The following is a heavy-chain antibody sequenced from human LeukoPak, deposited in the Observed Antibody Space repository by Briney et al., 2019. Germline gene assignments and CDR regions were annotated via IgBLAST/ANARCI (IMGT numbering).Heavy chain of an antibody. J-gene: IGHJ5*02. CDR2: IYYSGST. Sequence: SVTLSLTCTVSGGSINSGSYYWGWIRQPPGKGLEWIGSIYYSGSTYYNPSLKSRVTISVDTSKNQFSLKLSSVTAADTAVYYCARHVDPRKQQLVLDGSWGQFDPWGQGTLVTVSS. D-gene: IGHD6-13*01. CDR3: ARHVDPRKQQLVLDGSWGQFDP. V-gene: IGHV4-39*01. CDR1: GGSINSGSYY.